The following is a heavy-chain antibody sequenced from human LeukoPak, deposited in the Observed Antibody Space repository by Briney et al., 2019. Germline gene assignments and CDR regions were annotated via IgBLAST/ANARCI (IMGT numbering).Heavy chain of an antibody. CDR3: ARGIVVVPAAMFGGYGLSY. CDR1: GYTFTSYA. Sequence: ASVKVSCKASGYTFTSYAMNWVRQAPGQGLEWMGWINTNTGNPTYAQGFTGRFVFSLDTSVSTAYLQISSLKAEDTAVYYCARGIVVVPAAMFGGYGLSYWGQGTLVTVSS. D-gene: IGHD2-2*01. J-gene: IGHJ4*02. CDR2: INTNTGNP. V-gene: IGHV7-4-1*02.